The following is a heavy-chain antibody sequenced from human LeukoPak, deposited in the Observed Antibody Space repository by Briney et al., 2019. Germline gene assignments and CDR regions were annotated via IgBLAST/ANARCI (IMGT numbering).Heavy chain of an antibody. CDR2: IIPILRVT. D-gene: IGHD6-6*01. CDR1: GGTFNNYA. CDR3: AREVSRSSSSALDAFDI. Sequence: ASVKVSCRASGGTFNNYAVTWVRQAPGQGLEWMGRIIPILRVTNYAQKFQGRVTITADKSTSTVYMELSSLRSEDTAVYYCAREVSRSSSSALDAFDIWGQGAMVTVSS. J-gene: IGHJ3*02. V-gene: IGHV1-69*04.